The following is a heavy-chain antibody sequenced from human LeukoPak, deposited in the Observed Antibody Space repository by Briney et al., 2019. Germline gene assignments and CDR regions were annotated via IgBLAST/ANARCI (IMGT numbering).Heavy chain of an antibody. J-gene: IGHJ6*02. Sequence: ASVKVSCKASGYTFTSYDINWVRQATGQGLEWMGWMNPNSGNTGYAQKFQGRVTMTRNTSISTAYMELSSLRSEDTAVYYCAREGLAVAGVSDYYYYGMDVWGQGTTVTVSS. CDR2: MNPNSGNT. V-gene: IGHV1-8*01. CDR1: GYTFTSYD. CDR3: AREGLAVAGVSDYYYYGMDV. D-gene: IGHD6-19*01.